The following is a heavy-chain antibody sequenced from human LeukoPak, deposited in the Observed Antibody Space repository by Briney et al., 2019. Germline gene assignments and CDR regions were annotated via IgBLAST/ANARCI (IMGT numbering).Heavy chain of an antibody. D-gene: IGHD2-21*02. CDR2: TSDRGDYT. CDR1: GFTFTSYS. V-gene: IGHV3-21*01. J-gene: IGHJ3*02. Sequence: GGSLRLSCAASGFTFTSYSMSWVRQAPGKGLEWVSGTSDRGDYTYYADSVKGRFTISRDNAKNSLYLQMNSLRAEDTAVYYCERGHIVVVTAALDIWGQGTMDTVSS. CDR3: ERGHIVVVTAALDI.